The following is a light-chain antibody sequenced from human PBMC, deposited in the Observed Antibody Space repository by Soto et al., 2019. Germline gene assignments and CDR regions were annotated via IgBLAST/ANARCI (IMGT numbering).Light chain of an antibody. Sequence: EIVLTQSPATLSLSPGERATLSCRASQSVDSNLAWYQQKPGQAPRLLIFGASTRATGIPARFSGSGSGTDFTLTISRLEPEDFAIYYCQQYGGVPYTFGQGTKVDIK. CDR2: GAS. J-gene: IGKJ2*01. CDR1: QSVDSN. V-gene: IGKV3-20*01. CDR3: QQYGGVPYT.